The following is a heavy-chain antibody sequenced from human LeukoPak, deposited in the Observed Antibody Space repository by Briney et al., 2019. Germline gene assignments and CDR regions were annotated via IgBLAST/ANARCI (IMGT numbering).Heavy chain of an antibody. J-gene: IGHJ4*02. CDR2: IYYSGST. D-gene: IGHD3-22*01. V-gene: IGHV4-61*01. Sequence: SETLSLTCTVSGGSISSSSYCWSWIRQPPGKGLEWIGYIYYSGSTNYNPSLKSRVTISVDTSKNQFSLKLSSVTAADTAVYYCAREYYDSSGYHFDYWGQGTLVTVSS. CDR1: GGSISSSSYC. CDR3: AREYYDSSGYHFDY.